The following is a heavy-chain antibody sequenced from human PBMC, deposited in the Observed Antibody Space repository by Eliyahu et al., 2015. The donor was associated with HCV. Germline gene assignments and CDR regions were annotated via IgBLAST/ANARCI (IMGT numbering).Heavy chain of an antibody. CDR2: IKQDGSDK. D-gene: IGHD5-24*01. Sequence: EVQLVESGGGLVQPGGSLRLSCXASGFXFSXXWMSWVRQAPGKGLEWVANIKQDGSDKYYVDSVKGRFTISRDNAKNXLFLQMNSLRAEDTAVYYCASVDAYNARYWGQGTLVTVSS. CDR3: ASVDAYNARY. J-gene: IGHJ4*02. V-gene: IGHV3-7*01. CDR1: GFXFSXXW.